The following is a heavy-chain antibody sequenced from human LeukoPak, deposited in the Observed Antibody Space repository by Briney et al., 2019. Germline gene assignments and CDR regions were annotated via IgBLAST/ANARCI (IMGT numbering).Heavy chain of an antibody. CDR1: GYTFTSYA. CDR2: INPSGGST. CDR3: ARDSPRRITIFGVVTPYGMDV. Sequence: ASVKVSCKASGYTFTSYAMNWVRQAPGQGLEWMGIINPSGGSTSYAQKFQGRVTMTRDTSTSTVYMELSSLRSEDTAVYYCARDSPRRITIFGVVTPYGMDVWGQGTTVTVSS. D-gene: IGHD3-3*01. V-gene: IGHV1-46*01. J-gene: IGHJ6*02.